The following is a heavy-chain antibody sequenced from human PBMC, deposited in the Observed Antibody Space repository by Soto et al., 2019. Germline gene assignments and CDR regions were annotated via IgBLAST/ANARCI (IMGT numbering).Heavy chain of an antibody. D-gene: IGHD2-8*02. CDR1: GCNFAGYD. V-gene: IGHV1-2*04. Sequence: ASVKGSCKASGCNFAGYDMHWVGQAPGQGLEWMGWINPNSGGTHYAQKFQGWVTMTRDTSISTAYMELSRLRSDDTAVYYCARGRHGFRTEYYGMDVWGQGTTVTVSS. J-gene: IGHJ6*02. CDR3: ARGRHGFRTEYYGMDV. CDR2: INPNSGGT.